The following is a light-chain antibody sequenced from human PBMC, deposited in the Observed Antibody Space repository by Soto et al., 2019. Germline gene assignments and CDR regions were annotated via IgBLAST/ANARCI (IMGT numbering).Light chain of an antibody. J-gene: IGLJ1*01. CDR3: SSYAGSNNFV. Sequence: QSVLTQPPSASGFPGQSVTISCTGTSSDVGYYDYVSWYQQHPGKAPKLVIYEVTKRPSGVPDRVSASKSGNTASLTVSGLRAEEEADYYCSSYAGSNNFVFGSGTKVTV. CDR1: SSDVGYYDY. CDR2: EVT. V-gene: IGLV2-8*01.